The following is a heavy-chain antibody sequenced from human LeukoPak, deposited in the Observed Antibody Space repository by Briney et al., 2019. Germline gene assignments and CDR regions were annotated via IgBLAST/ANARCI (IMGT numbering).Heavy chain of an antibody. J-gene: IGHJ5*02. V-gene: IGHV1-69*04. CDR3: ARDSKEYYSDRGSFDP. Sequence: GASVKVSCKASGGTFSSYTISWVRQAPGQGLEWMGRIIPILGIANYAQKFQGRVTITADKSTSTAYMELSSLRSEDTAVYYCARDSKEYYSDRGSFDPWGQGTLVTVSS. CDR1: GGTFSSYT. D-gene: IGHD3-22*01. CDR2: IIPILGIA.